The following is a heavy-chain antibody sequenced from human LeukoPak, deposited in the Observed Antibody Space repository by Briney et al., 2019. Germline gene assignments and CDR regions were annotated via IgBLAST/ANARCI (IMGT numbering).Heavy chain of an antibody. CDR2: IYYSGNT. CDR1: GDSIGRINYF. J-gene: IGHJ6*03. Sequence: PSETLSLTCTISGDSIGRINYFWGWIRQAPGKGLEWMVSIYYSGNTYYNPSLQSRVTISVDTSKNQFSLKLNSVTAADTAVYYCASFYCSGGSCYQYFSYYYMDVWGKGTTVTISS. V-gene: IGHV4-39*01. CDR3: ASFYCSGGSCYQYFSYYYMDV. D-gene: IGHD2-15*01.